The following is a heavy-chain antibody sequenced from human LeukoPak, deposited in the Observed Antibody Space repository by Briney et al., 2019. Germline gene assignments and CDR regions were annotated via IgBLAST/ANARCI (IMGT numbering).Heavy chain of an antibody. J-gene: IGHJ4*02. V-gene: IGHV4-4*02. CDR2: IYHSGST. Sequence: PSGTLSLTCAVSGGSISSSNWWSWVRQSPGKGLEWIGEIYHSGSTNYNPSLKSRVTISVDKSKNQFSLKLSSVTAADTAVYYCARGGYGSGTPSYFDYWGQGTLVTVSS. CDR1: GGSISSSNW. CDR3: ARGGYGSGTPSYFDY. D-gene: IGHD3-10*01.